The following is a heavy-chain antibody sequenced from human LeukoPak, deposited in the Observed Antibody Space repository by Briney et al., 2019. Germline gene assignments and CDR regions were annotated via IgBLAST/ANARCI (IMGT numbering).Heavy chain of an antibody. V-gene: IGHV1-69*05. Sequence: ASVRVSCKASGGTFSSYAISWVRQAPGQGLEWMGGIIPIFGTANYAQKFQGRVTITTDESTSTAYMELSSLRSEDTAVYYCARTGYCSRTSCYTRSSYDAFDIWGQGTMVTVSS. CDR2: IIPIFGTA. CDR1: GGTFSSYA. D-gene: IGHD2-2*02. J-gene: IGHJ3*02. CDR3: ARTGYCSRTSCYTRSSYDAFDI.